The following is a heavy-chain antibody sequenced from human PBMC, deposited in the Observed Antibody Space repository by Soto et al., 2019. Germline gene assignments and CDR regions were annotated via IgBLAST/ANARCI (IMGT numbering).Heavy chain of an antibody. Sequence: QLQLQESGPGLVKPSETLSLTCTVSGGSISSSSYYWGWIRQPPGKGLEWIGSIYYSGSTYSNPSLKSRVTISVDTSKNKFYLKMSSVTAADTAVYYCARLGEYPPLFRAFDIWGQGTMVTVSS. D-gene: IGHD2-2*01. V-gene: IGHV4-39*01. J-gene: IGHJ3*02. CDR1: GGSISSSSYY. CDR2: IYYSGST. CDR3: ARLGEYPPLFRAFDI.